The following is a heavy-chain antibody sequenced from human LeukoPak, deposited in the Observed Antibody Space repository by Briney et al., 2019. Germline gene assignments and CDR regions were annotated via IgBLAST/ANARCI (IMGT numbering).Heavy chain of an antibody. D-gene: IGHD3-16*01. Sequence: GGSLRLSCAASGFTFSSYSMNWVRQAPGKGLEWVSYISSSSSTLYYADSVKGRFTISRDNAKNSLYLQMNSLRAEDTAVYYCARAAYDLLDYWGQGTLVTVSS. J-gene: IGHJ4*02. V-gene: IGHV3-48*01. CDR3: ARAAYDLLDY. CDR2: ISSSSSTL. CDR1: GFTFSSYS.